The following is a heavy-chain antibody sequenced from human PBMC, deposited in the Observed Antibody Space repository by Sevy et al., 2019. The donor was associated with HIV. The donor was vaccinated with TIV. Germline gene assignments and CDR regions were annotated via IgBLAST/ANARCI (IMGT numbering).Heavy chain of an antibody. V-gene: IGHV3-74*01. J-gene: IGHJ4*02. CDR1: GYTFSNYW. CDR2: VKNDGST. D-gene: IGHD6-13*01. CDR3: VAANSWEDY. Sequence: GGSLRLSCEGSGYTFSNYWMRWVRQAPGKGLEWVSRVKNDGSTAYADSVKGRFTISRDNAENTMSLQMNSLRVEDTALYYCVAANSWEDYWGQGTLVTVSS.